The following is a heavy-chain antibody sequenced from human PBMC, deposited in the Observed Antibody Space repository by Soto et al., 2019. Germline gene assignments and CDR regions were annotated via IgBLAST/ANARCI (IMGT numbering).Heavy chain of an antibody. CDR2: VSGYSGHS. V-gene: IGHV1-18*01. D-gene: IGHD6-6*01. CDR3: ARDSSSSGYYYGMDV. Sequence: QVHLVHSGAEVKKPGASVKVSCKASNETLTTYGISWVRQAPGQGLEWMGWVSGYSGHSSSAQEFQDRVIMTTDTSTNTAYMELRSLTSDDSAVYFCARDSSSSGYYYGMDVWGQGTTVTVSS. CDR1: NETLTTYG. J-gene: IGHJ6*02.